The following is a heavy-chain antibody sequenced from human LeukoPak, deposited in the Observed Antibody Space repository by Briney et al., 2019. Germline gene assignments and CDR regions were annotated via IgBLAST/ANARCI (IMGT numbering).Heavy chain of an antibody. D-gene: IGHD3-22*01. CDR2: VYYSGSG. Sequence: SSETLSLTCTVSDDSIKSHFWTWIRQPPGKGLEWIGYVYYSGSGSSNPSLKSRLTMSVDTSKSQFYLNLNSVTTADTAMYYCARGSRRHYDGSGYYFGEFDYWGQGILVTVS. CDR3: ARGSRRHYDGSGYYFGEFDY. V-gene: IGHV4-59*11. J-gene: IGHJ4*02. CDR1: DDSIKSHF.